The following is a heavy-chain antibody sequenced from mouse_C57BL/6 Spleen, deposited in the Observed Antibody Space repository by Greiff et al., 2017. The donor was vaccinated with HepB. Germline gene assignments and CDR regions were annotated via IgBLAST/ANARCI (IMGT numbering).Heavy chain of an antibody. D-gene: IGHD1-1*01. V-gene: IGHV1-80*01. CDR1: GYAFSSYW. CDR3: ARKGIYGSSYDWYFDV. J-gene: IGHJ1*03. Sequence: QVQLQQSGAELVKPGASVKISCKASGYAFSSYWMNWVKQRPGKGLEWIGQIYPGDGDTNYNGKFKGKATLTADKSSSTAYMQLSSLTSEDAAVYFCARKGIYGSSYDWYFDVWGTGTTVTVS. CDR2: IYPGDGDT.